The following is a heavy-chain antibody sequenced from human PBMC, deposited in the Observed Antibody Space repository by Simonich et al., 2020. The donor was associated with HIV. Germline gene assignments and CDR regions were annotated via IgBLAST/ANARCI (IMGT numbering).Heavy chain of an antibody. CDR3: ARDGRKGSSTSCSDY. D-gene: IGHD2-2*01. Sequence: EVQLVESGGGLVKPGGSLRLSCAASGFTFSSYSMNWVRQAPGKGLEWVSSISSSSSYINYADPGKGRFTITRDNAKNSLYLQMNSLRAEDTAVYYCARDGRKGSSTSCSDYWGQGTLVTVSS. V-gene: IGHV3-21*01. CDR2: ISSSSSYI. J-gene: IGHJ4*02. CDR1: GFTFSSYS.